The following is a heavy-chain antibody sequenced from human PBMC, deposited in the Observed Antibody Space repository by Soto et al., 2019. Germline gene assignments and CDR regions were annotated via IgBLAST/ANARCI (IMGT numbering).Heavy chain of an antibody. D-gene: IGHD1-26*01. CDR1: GFTISSYA. V-gene: IGHV3-64*01. CDR2: ISPDGGST. Sequence: EVPLVESGGGLVQPGGSLRLSCAASGFTISSYAMHWVRQAPGKGLEYVSGISPDGGSTYYANSVRGRFTISRDNSKSTLYLQMGSLRAEDLAVYYCARGQTWAHFDYWGQGTLVTVSS. J-gene: IGHJ4*02. CDR3: ARGQTWAHFDY.